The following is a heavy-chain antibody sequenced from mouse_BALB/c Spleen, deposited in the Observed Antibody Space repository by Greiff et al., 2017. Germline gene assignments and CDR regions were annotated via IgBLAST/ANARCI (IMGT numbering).Heavy chain of an antibody. V-gene: IGHV7-3*02. CDR1: GFTFTDYY. J-gene: IGHJ4*01. CDR2: IRNKANGYTT. Sequence: EVKLVESGGGLVQPGGSLRLSCATSGFTFTDYYMSWVRQPPGKALEWLGFIRNKANGYTTEYSASVKGRFTISRDNSQSILYLQMNTLRAEDSATYYCARDMEGAMDYWGQGTSVTVSS. CDR3: ARDMEGAMDY.